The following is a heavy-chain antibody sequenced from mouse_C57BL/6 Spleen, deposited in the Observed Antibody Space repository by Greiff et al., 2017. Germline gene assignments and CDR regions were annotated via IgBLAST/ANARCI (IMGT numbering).Heavy chain of an antibody. Sequence: EVMLVESGPELVKPGDSVKISCKASGYSFTGYFMNWVMQSHGKSLEWIGRINPYNGDTFYNQKFKGKATLTVDKSSSTAHMELRSLTSEDSAVYYCARGYYGSSLSWFAYWGQGTLVTVSA. CDR1: GYSFTGYF. V-gene: IGHV1-20*01. CDR3: ARGYYGSSLSWFAY. D-gene: IGHD1-1*01. J-gene: IGHJ3*01. CDR2: INPYNGDT.